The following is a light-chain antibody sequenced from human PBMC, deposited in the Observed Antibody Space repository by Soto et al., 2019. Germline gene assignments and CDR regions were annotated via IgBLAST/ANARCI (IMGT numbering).Light chain of an antibody. Sequence: DIQMTQSPSSVSAFVGESVTITCHASQRISAFLNWYHQKPGKAPKLLIYSASYLQSGVPSNFSGSGSGTDFTLSIVPLQTEDSGTYFCQQSYRLPLTCGGGTKVEI. J-gene: IGKJ4*01. V-gene: IGKV1-39*01. CDR1: QRISAF. CDR2: SAS. CDR3: QQSYRLPLT.